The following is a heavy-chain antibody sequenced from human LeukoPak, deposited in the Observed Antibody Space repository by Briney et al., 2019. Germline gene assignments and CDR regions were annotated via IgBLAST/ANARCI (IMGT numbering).Heavy chain of an antibody. CDR1: GFTYSRFP. CDR3: ARVYLERLTAGYVDL. D-gene: IGHD2-8*01. CDR2: IRYDGNNK. V-gene: IGHV3-30-3*01. Sequence: GGPVSLLCAASGFTYSRFPMNGVREDRGGGLVGVAFIRYDGNNKYYVDSVKGRFSISRENSKNTLYLQMNSLRDDDSAAYFCARVYLERLTAGYVDLWGQGTEVTVTP. J-gene: IGHJ4*02.